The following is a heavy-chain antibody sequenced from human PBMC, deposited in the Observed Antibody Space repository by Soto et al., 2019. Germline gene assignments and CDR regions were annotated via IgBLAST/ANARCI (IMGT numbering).Heavy chain of an antibody. CDR2: IGRTNNT. CDR3: AKVNAYSDQTDH. V-gene: IGHV3-23*01. CDR1: GFTFSNSA. J-gene: IGHJ4*02. Sequence: EVHLLESGGGLVQPGGSLRLSCAASGFTFSNSAMTWVRQALGKGPEWVSSIGRTNNTHYADSVKGRFAISRDNSQNTLSLQMNILTAARTAVYFCAKVNAYSDQTDHWGQGTVVTVSS. D-gene: IGHD4-4*01.